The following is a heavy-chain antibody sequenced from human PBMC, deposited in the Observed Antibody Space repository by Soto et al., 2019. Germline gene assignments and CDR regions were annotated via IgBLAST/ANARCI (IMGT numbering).Heavy chain of an antibody. CDR3: TRHPTLDYGGPIRGYYYGMDV. Sequence: GGSLRLSCAASGFTFSGPAMHWVRQASGKGLEWVGRIRSKANSYATAYAASVKGRFTISRDDSKNTAYLQMNSLKTEDTAVYYCTRHPTLDYGGPIRGYYYGMDVWGQGTTVTVSS. J-gene: IGHJ6*02. CDR2: IRSKANSYAT. CDR1: GFTFSGPA. D-gene: IGHD4-17*01. V-gene: IGHV3-73*01.